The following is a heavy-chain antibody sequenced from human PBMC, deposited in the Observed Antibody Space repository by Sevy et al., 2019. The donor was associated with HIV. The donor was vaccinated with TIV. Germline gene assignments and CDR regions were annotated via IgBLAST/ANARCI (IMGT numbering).Heavy chain of an antibody. V-gene: IGHV6-1*01. J-gene: IGHJ5*02. Sequence: KQSQTLSLTCAISGDSVSSNSAAWNWIRQSPSRGLEWLGRTYYRSKWYNDYAVSVKSRISINPDTSKNQFSLQLNSVTPEDTAVYFCATGIPEWELVGHWFDPWGQGTLVTVSS. CDR1: GDSVSSNSAA. D-gene: IGHD1-26*01. CDR3: ATGIPEWELVGHWFDP. CDR2: TYYRSKWYN.